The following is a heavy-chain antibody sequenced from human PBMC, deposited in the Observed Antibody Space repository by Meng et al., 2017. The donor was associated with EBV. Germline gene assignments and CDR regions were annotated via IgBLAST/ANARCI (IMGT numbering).Heavy chain of an antibody. CDR3: AEGRGTFDY. Sequence: HVQLQQWGAGLLKPSETLSLTCGLSGESFSGYYCSWVRQSPGKGLEWIGEVNHAGRTNFNPSLKSRVSISLDTSKNQFSLKLNSVTVADTAVYYCAEGRGTFDYWGRGTLVTVSS. J-gene: IGHJ4*02. CDR1: GESFSGYY. V-gene: IGHV4-34*01. CDR2: VNHAGRT.